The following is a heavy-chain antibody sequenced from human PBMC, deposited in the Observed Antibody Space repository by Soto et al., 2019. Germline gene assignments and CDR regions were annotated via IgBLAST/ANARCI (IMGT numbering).Heavy chain of an antibody. J-gene: IGHJ5*02. V-gene: IGHV3-23*01. Sequence: PGGSTRLSCAASGYTFNSYAMNWVRQAPGKGLEWVSGITGSGAGSYYSDSVKGRFTISRDNSKNTLYLQMNSLRAEDTAVYYCAKAYSNSWPNDWFDPWGQGTLVTVSS. D-gene: IGHD6-13*01. CDR2: ITGSGAGS. CDR3: AKAYSNSWPNDWFDP. CDR1: GYTFNSYA.